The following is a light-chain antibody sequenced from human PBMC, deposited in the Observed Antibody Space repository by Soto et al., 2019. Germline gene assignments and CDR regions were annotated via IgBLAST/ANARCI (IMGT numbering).Light chain of an antibody. J-gene: IGKJ4*01. CDR2: ATS. CDR1: QTISRDD. Sequence: EIVLTQSPGTLSLSPGETATLSCRTSQTISRDDLAWYQQRPGQAPRLLVSATSRRATGIPDRFNGYGSGTDFTLTISSLEPEDFAVYYCQQRSNWPPLTFGGGTKVEIK. V-gene: IGKV3D-20*02. CDR3: QQRSNWPPLT.